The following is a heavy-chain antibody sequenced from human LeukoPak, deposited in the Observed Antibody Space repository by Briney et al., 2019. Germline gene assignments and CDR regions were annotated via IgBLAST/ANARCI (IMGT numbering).Heavy chain of an antibody. CDR3: ARGRGNWNYDAFDI. D-gene: IGHD1-7*01. Sequence: SVKVSCKASGGTFSSYAISWVRQAPGQGLEWMGGIIPIFGTANYARKFQGRVTITTDESTSTAYMELSSLRSEDTAVYYCARGRGNWNYDAFDIWGRGTMVTVSS. CDR1: GGTFSSYA. J-gene: IGHJ3*02. V-gene: IGHV1-69*05. CDR2: IIPIFGTA.